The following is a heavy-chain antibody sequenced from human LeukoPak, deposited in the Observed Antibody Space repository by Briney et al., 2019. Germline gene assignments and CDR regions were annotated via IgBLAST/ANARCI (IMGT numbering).Heavy chain of an antibody. CDR3: AKDLDIVATITGN. Sequence: GGSLRLSCAASTITFSNYAMTWVRQAPGKGLEWVSGVSGSGGSTYYADSVKGRFTISRDNSKNTLYLQMNSLRAEDTAVYYCAKDLDIVATITGNWGQGTLVTVSS. CDR2: VSGSGGST. J-gene: IGHJ4*02. V-gene: IGHV3-23*01. D-gene: IGHD5-12*01. CDR1: TITFSNYA.